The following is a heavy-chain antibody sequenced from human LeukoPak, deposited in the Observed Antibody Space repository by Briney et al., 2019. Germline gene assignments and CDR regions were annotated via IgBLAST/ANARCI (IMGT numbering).Heavy chain of an antibody. V-gene: IGHV4-34*01. CDR2: INHSGTT. CDR1: GGSFSDYY. CDR3: ASHYSSGSYRYTGSFDS. J-gene: IGHJ4*02. Sequence: KPSETLSLTCAVYGGSFSDYYWSWIRQPPGKGLEWIGEINHSGTTNYSPSLKSRVSISVDTSKNQFSLKLNSVTAADAAMYYCASHYSSGSYRYTGSFDSRGQGMLVNVSS. D-gene: IGHD3-16*02.